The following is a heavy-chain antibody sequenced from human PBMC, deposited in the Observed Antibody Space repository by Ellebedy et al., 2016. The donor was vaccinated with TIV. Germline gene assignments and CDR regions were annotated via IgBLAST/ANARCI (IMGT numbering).Heavy chain of an antibody. CDR2: ISAYNGNT. J-gene: IGHJ4*02. Sequence: ASVKVSCXASGGTFSSYGISWVRQAPGQGLEWMGWISAYNGNTNYAQKLQGRVTMTTDTSTSSAYMELRSLRSDDTAVYYCARVPPITMISTTDKSARANINDYWGQGTLVTVSS. D-gene: IGHD3-22*01. V-gene: IGHV1-18*01. CDR1: GGTFSSYG. CDR3: ARVPPITMISTTDKSARANINDY.